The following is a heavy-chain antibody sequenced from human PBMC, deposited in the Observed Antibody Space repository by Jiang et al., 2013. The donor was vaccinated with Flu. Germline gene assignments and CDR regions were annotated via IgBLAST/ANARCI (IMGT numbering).Heavy chain of an antibody. CDR2: INHSGSS. Sequence: LLKPSETLSLNCAVYGGSFSGYYWTWIRQPPGKGLEWIGEINHSGSSNYSPSLESRVTISVDTSKNQVSLKLSSITAADTAVYYCARGQYSGSSPTRPGAFDIWGQGDNGHRLF. CDR3: ARGQYSGSSPTRPGAFDI. J-gene: IGHJ3*02. D-gene: IGHD1-26*01. V-gene: IGHV4-34*01. CDR1: GGSFSGYY.